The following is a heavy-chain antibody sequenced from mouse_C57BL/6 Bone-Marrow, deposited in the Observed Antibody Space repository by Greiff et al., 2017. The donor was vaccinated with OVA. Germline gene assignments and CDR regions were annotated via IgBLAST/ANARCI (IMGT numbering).Heavy chain of an antibody. Sequence: QVTLKESGAELVKPGASVEISCKASGYAFSSYWMNWVKQRPGKGLEWIGQIYPGDGDTNYNGKFKGKATLTADKSSSTAYMHLSSLTAEDSAVYFCARGYFWGQGTTRTVSS. CDR3: ARGYF. J-gene: IGHJ2*01. CDR1: GYAFSSYW. V-gene: IGHV1-80*01. CDR2: IYPGDGDT.